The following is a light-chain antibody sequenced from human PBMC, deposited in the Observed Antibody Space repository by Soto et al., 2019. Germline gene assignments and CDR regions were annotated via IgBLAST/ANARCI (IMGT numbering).Light chain of an antibody. V-gene: IGLV8-61*01. CDR2: STN. CDR3: VLYMGTGISV. J-gene: IGLJ3*02. CDR1: SGAVSTSYY. Sequence: QTVVTQEPSFSVSPGRTVTLTCGLSSGAVSTSYYPSWYQLTPGQAPRTLIYSTNTRSSGVPNRFSGSILENKAALTITGAQADDESDYYCVLYMGTGISVLGGGTPVTVL.